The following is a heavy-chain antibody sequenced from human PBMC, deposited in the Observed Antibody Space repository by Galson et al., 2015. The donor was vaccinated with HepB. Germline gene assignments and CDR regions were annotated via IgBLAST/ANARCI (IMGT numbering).Heavy chain of an antibody. CDR2: IKQDGSEK. Sequence: SLRLSCAASGFTFSSYSMNWVRQAPGKGLEWVANIKQDGSEKYYVDSVKGRFTISRDNAKNSLYLQMNSLRAEDTAVYYCANLYYDSSVSDAFDIWGQGTMVTVSS. V-gene: IGHV3-7*03. CDR1: GFTFSSYS. D-gene: IGHD3-22*01. CDR3: ANLYYDSSVSDAFDI. J-gene: IGHJ3*02.